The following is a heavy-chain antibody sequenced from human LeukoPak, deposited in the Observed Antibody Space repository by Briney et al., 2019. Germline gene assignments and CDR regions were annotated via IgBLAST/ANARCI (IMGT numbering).Heavy chain of an antibody. CDR1: GGSISSNSYY. CDR3: ARDGGWYWFDP. CDR2: IYYSGST. J-gene: IGHJ5*02. V-gene: IGHV4-39*07. D-gene: IGHD6-19*01. Sequence: SQTLSLTCAVSGGSISSNSYYWGWIRQPPGKGLEWIGSIYYSGSTNYNPSLKSRVTISVDTSKNQFSLKLSSVTAADTAVYYCARDGGWYWFDPWGQGTLVTVSS.